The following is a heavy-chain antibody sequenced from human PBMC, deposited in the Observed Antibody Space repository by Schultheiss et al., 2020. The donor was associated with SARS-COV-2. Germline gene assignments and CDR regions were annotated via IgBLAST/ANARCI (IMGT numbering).Heavy chain of an antibody. CDR1: GFTFSSYA. D-gene: IGHD2-21*01. CDR2: IWYDGSNK. Sequence: GESLKISCAASGFTFSSYAMHWVRQAPGKGLEWVAVIWYDGSNKYYADSVKGRFTISRDNSKNTLYLQMNSLRAEDTAVYYCARDWRLLHDAFDIWGQGTMVTVSS. CDR3: ARDWRLLHDAFDI. V-gene: IGHV3-33*08. J-gene: IGHJ3*02.